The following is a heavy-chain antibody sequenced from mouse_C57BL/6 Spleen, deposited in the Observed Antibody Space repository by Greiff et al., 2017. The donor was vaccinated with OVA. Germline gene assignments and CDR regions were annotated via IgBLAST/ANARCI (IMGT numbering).Heavy chain of an antibody. CDR1: GFNIKNTY. J-gene: IGHJ4*01. CDR3: ARDYGSSNDYAMDY. D-gene: IGHD1-1*01. V-gene: IGHV14-3*01. Sequence: EVQLLESVAELVRPGASVKLSCTASGFNIKNTYMHWVQQRPEQGLEWIGWIDPANGTTKYASKFQGNSTIAADTSSNTAYLQLSSLTAEDTDIYYCARDYGSSNDYAMDYWGQGTSVTVSS. CDR2: IDPANGTT.